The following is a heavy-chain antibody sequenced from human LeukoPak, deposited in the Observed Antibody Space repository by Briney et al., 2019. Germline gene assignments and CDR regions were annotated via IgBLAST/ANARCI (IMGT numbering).Heavy chain of an antibody. CDR2: ISSSSSYI. J-gene: IGHJ4*02. Sequence: KTGRSLRLSCAASGFTFSSYSMNWVRQAPGKGLEWVSSISSSSSYIYYADSVKGRFTISRDNAKNSLYLQMNSLRAEDTAVYYCASRLTTHDYWGQGTLVTVSS. CDR1: GFTFSSYS. V-gene: IGHV3-21*01. CDR3: ASRLTTHDY. D-gene: IGHD4-11*01.